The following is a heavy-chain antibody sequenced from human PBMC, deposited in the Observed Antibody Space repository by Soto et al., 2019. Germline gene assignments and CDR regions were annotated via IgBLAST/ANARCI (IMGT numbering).Heavy chain of an antibody. D-gene: IGHD2-2*01. J-gene: IGHJ6*03. CDR1: GFTFSSYS. V-gene: IGHV3-48*01. CDR2: ISSSSSTI. CDR3: ARSPYCSSTSCYHYYYMDV. Sequence: EVQLVESGGGLVQPGGSLRLSCAASGFTFSSYSMNWVRQAPGKGLEWVSYISSSSSTIYYADSVKGRFTISRDNAKNSLYLQMNSLRAEDTAVYYCARSPYCSSTSCYHYYYMDVWGKGTTVTGSS.